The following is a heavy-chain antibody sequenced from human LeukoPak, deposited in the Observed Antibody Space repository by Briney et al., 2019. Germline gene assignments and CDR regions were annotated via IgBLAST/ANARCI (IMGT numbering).Heavy chain of an antibody. D-gene: IGHD5-24*01. J-gene: IGHJ4*02. CDR2: IYSGGLT. Sequence: PGGSLRLSCAASGFTVNNDYMSWVRQAPGKGLEWVSVIYSGGLTYYADSVKGRFTISRHNSKNTLYLQMNTLIAEDTAVYYCARVKDGYGFDFWGQGTLVTVSS. CDR3: ARVKDGYGFDF. V-gene: IGHV3-53*04. CDR1: GFTVNNDY.